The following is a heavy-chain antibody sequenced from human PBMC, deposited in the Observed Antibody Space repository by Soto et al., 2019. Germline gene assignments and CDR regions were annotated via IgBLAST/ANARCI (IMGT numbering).Heavy chain of an antibody. CDR3: ARKQCSGITCYLDY. Sequence: PGGSLRLSCAASGFTFSSYWMSWVRQAPGKGLEWVANIKQDGSEKYYVDSVKGRFTISRDNAKNSLYLQMNSLRAEDTAVYYCARKQCSGITCYLDYWGQGTLVTVSS. J-gene: IGHJ4*02. CDR1: GFTFSSYW. V-gene: IGHV3-7*01. CDR2: IKQDGSEK. D-gene: IGHD2-15*01.